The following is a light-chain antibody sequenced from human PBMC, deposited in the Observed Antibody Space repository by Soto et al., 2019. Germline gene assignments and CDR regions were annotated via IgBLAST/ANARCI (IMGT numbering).Light chain of an antibody. J-gene: IGLJ3*02. CDR2: GNR. V-gene: IGLV1-40*01. CDR1: NSNLGAGYD. Sequence: QSVLTQPPSVSGAPGQRVTISCTGNNSNLGAGYDVHWYQHLPGAAPKLVVFGNRNRPSGVPERFSGSKSGTSASLAITGLQAEDEADYYCQAYDCSLTAFVFGGGTKVTVL. CDR3: QAYDCSLTAFV.